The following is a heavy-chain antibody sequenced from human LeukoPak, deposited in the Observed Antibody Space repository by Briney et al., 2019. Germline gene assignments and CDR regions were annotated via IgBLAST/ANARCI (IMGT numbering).Heavy chain of an antibody. CDR3: ARDRPTHYDFWSAYD. D-gene: IGHD3-3*01. J-gene: IGHJ4*02. V-gene: IGHV3-21*01. Sequence: PGGSLRLSCAASGFTFSSYSMNWVRQAPGKGLEWVSSISSSSSYIYYADSVKGRFTISRDNAKNSLYLQMNSLRAEDTAVHYCARDRPTHYDFWSAYDWGQGTLVTVSS. CDR1: GFTFSSYS. CDR2: ISSSSSYI.